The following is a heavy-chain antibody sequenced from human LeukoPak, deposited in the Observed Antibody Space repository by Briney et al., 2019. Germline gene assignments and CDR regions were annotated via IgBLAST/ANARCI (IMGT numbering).Heavy chain of an antibody. D-gene: IGHD1-1*01. CDR2: IYISGST. J-gene: IGHJ4*02. Sequence: SETLSLTCTASGGSISSYYWSWIRQPAGKGLEWIGRIYISGSTNYNPSLKSRVTMSVDTSKNQFSLKLSSVTAADTAVYYCARDRGTWNDDGFDYWGQGTLVTVSS. CDR1: GGSISSYY. V-gene: IGHV4-4*07. CDR3: ARDRGTWNDDGFDY.